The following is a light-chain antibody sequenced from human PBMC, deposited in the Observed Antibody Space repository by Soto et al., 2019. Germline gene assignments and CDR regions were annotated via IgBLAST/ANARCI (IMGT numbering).Light chain of an antibody. CDR2: GAS. J-gene: IGKJ4*01. CDR1: QSVSSSY. Sequence: EIVLTQSPGTLSLSPGERATLSCRASQSVSSSYLDWYQQKPGQAPRLLIYGASSSATGIPDRFSASGSGAAFTLTISRLEPADFAVYYCHQYGSSPLTFGGGTKVEIK. CDR3: HQYGSSPLT. V-gene: IGKV3-20*01.